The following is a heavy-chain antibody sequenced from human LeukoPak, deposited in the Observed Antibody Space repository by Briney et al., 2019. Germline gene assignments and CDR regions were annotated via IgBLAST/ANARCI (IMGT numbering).Heavy chain of an antibody. J-gene: IGHJ1*01. Sequence: GGSLRLSCAASGFNVNNAWMSWVRQAPGKGLEWVGRIRSQTAGGTTDFAAPVKGRFSISRDDSKNSLYLQMNSLTSEDTAVYYCAHGSAQYYEYWGQGTLVTVSS. D-gene: IGHD2-15*01. CDR1: GFNVNNAW. V-gene: IGHV3-15*07. CDR2: IRSQTAGGTT. CDR3: AHGSAQYYEY.